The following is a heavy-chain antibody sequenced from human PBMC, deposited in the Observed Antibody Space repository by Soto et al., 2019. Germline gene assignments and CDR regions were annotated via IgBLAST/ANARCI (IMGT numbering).Heavy chain of an antibody. CDR3: ARGIASNYDFWSTPIPHLAPSWFDP. CDR1: GFTFSSYD. Sequence: HPGGSLRLSCAASGFTFSSYDMHWVRQATGKGLEWVSAIGTAGDTYYPGSVKGRFTISRENAKNSLYLQMNSLRAEDTAVYYCARGIASNYDFWSTPIPHLAPSWFDPWGQGTLVTVSS. V-gene: IGHV3-13*01. CDR2: IGTAGDT. J-gene: IGHJ5*02. D-gene: IGHD3-3*01.